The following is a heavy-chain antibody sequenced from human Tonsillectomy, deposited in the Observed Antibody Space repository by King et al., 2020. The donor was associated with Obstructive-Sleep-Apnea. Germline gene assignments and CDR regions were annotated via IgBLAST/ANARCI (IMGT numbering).Heavy chain of an antibody. J-gene: IGHJ6*02. CDR2: IHHSGTT. V-gene: IGHV4-4*02. CDR1: GGSISSTNW. CDR3: ARVPWRPYYYGMDV. Sequence: QVQLQESGPGLVKPSGTLSLTCAVSGGSISSTNWWSWVRQPPGTGLRWIGEIHHSGTTNYNSSLKSRVTISVDKSKNHFSLKLSSVTAADTAVYYCARVPWRPYYYGMDVWGQGTTVTVSS. D-gene: IGHD5-24*01.